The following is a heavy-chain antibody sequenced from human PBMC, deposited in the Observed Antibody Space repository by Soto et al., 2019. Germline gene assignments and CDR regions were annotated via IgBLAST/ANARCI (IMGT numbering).Heavy chain of an antibody. Sequence: ASVKVSCKASGYTFTGYYMHCVRQAPGQGLEWMGWINPNSGGTNYAQKFQGWVTMTRDTSISTAYMELSRLRSDDTAVYYCARDGGYSGYDTAPHDAFDIWGQGTMVTVSS. J-gene: IGHJ3*02. CDR3: ARDGGYSGYDTAPHDAFDI. V-gene: IGHV1-2*04. CDR1: GYTFTGYY. D-gene: IGHD5-12*01. CDR2: INPNSGGT.